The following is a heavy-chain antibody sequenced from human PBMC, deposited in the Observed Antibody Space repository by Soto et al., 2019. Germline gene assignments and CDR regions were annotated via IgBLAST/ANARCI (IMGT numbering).Heavy chain of an antibody. CDR3: ARDRDDYGSGNYYNRIDF. CDR1: GGTFSSYA. D-gene: IGHD3-10*01. J-gene: IGHJ4*02. Sequence: ASVKVSCKASGGTFSSYAISWVRQAPGQGLEWMGGIIPIFGTANYVQKFQGRVTITADESTSTAYMELSSLRSEDTAVYYCARDRDDYGSGNYYNRIDFWGQGTLVTVSS. V-gene: IGHV1-69*13. CDR2: IIPIFGTA.